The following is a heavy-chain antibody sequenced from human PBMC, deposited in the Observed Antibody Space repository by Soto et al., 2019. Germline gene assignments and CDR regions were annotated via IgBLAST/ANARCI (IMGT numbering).Heavy chain of an antibody. D-gene: IGHD4-4*01. CDR1: GGSFSGYY. Sequence: SETLSLTCAVYGGSFSGYYWSWIRQPPGKGLEWIGEINHSGSTNYNPSLKSRVTISVDTSKNQFSLKLSSVTAADTAVYYCARAAPSMTTVTVYGMDVWGQGTTVTVSS. CDR3: ARAAPSMTTVTVYGMDV. J-gene: IGHJ6*02. CDR2: INHSGST. V-gene: IGHV4-34*01.